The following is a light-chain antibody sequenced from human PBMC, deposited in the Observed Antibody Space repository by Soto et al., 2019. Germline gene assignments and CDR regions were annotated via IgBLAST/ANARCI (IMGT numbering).Light chain of an antibody. CDR1: SSNIGSNT. V-gene: IGLV1-44*01. CDR2: SNN. CDR3: AAWDDSLNGLYV. J-gene: IGLJ1*01. Sequence: VLTQPPSASGTPGQRVTISCSGSSSNIGSNTVNWYQQLPGTAPKLLIHSNNQRPSGVPDRFSGSKSGTSASLAISGLQSEDEADYYCAAWDDSLNGLYVFGTGTKVTV.